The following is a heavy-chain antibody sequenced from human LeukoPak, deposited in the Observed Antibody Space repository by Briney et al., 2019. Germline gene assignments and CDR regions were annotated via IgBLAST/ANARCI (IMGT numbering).Heavy chain of an antibody. CDR3: ARHESAVGALFY. CDR1: GDSISPYY. J-gene: IGHJ4*02. V-gene: IGHV4-59*01. CDR2: IYYSGDT. D-gene: IGHD1-26*01. Sequence: SETLSLTCAVSGDSISPYYWGWIRQPPGKGLEWIGYIYYSGDTTYNPSLKSRVTMSVDTSKNQFSLKLSSVTAADTAVYYCARHESAVGALFYWGQGTLVTVSS.